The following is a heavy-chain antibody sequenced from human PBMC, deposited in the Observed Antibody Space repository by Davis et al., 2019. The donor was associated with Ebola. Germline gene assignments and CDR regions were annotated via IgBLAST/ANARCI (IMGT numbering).Heavy chain of an antibody. CDR2: FSGIGDST. CDR3: TRDRSVLVTAAMVRDAFDF. D-gene: IGHD2-2*01. CDR1: GFTFSSYS. J-gene: IGHJ3*01. V-gene: IGHV3-23*01. Sequence: GESLKISCEASGFTFSSYSMNWVRQAPGKGLEWVSTFSGIGDSTYYADSVKGRFTISRDNSKNTLYLQMNSLRAEDTALYYCTRDRSVLVTAAMVRDAFDFWGQGTMVTVSS.